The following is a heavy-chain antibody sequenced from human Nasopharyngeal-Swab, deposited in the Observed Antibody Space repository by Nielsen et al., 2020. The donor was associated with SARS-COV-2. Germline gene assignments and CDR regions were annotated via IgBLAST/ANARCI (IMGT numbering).Heavy chain of an antibody. CDR2: IKQDGSEI. D-gene: IGHD2-8*01. V-gene: IGHV3-7*01. Sequence: GGSLRLSCAASGFTFSNYWMSWVRQAPGKGLEWVANIKQDGSEIYYVDSLKGRFTISRDNAKNSLYLQMNSLRAEDTAVYYCATARYCTMMSCVTFYYYMDVWGKGTTVTVSS. CDR1: GFTFSNYW. CDR3: ATARYCTMMSCVTFYYYMDV. J-gene: IGHJ6*03.